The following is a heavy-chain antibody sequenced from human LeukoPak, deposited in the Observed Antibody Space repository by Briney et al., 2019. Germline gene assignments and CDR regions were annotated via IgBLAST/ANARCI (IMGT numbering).Heavy chain of an antibody. CDR3: ARCPYGSGSYPTHFDY. CDR2: IIPIFGTA. Sequence: ASVTVSFTASGYTFTGYYMHWVRQAPGQGLEWMGGIIPIFGTANYAQKFQGRVTITADESTSTAYMELSSLRSEDTAVYYCARCPYGSGSYPTHFDYWGQGTLVTVSS. V-gene: IGHV1-69*13. J-gene: IGHJ4*02. CDR1: GYTFTGYY. D-gene: IGHD3-10*01.